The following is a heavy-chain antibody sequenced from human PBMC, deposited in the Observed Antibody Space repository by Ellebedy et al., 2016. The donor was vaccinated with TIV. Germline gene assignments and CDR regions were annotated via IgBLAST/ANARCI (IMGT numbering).Heavy chain of an antibody. V-gene: IGHV3-74*01. CDR2: VSKDWRGT. CDR3: VRDSENYSFDY. Sequence: GESLKISCAASGFTFNSYWMHWVRQAPGKGLVWVSGVSKDWRGTSYADFVKGRFTISRDNANNALYLQMNSLRAEDTAVYYCVRDSENYSFDYWGQGTLVTVSS. J-gene: IGHJ4*02. D-gene: IGHD1-26*01. CDR1: GFTFNSYW.